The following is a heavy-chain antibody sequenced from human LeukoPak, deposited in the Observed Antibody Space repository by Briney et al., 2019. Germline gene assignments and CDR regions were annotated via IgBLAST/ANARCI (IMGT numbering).Heavy chain of an antibody. D-gene: IGHD5-18*01. CDR1: GFTFSSYW. V-gene: IGHV3-74*01. CDR2: INSDGSST. J-gene: IGHJ4*02. CDR3: ARDFGYSYGDFDY. Sequence: PGGSLRLSCAASGFTFSSYWMHWVRQAPGKGLVWVSRINSDGSSTSYADSVKGRFTTSRDNAKNTLYLQMNSLRAEDTAVYYCARDFGYSYGDFDYWGQGTLVTVSS.